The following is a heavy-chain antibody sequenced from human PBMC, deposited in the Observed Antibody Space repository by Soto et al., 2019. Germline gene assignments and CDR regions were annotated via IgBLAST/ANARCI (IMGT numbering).Heavy chain of an antibody. J-gene: IGHJ2*01. V-gene: IGHV1-69*12. CDR2: IIPIFGTA. D-gene: IGHD3-3*01. Sequence: QVQLVQSGAEVKKPGSSVKVSCKASGGTFSSYAISWVRQAPGQGLEWMGGIIPIFGTANYAQKFQGRVTITADESTSTAYRELSSLRSEDTAVYYCARGAITIFGVVTAYWYFDLWGRGTLVTVSS. CDR3: ARGAITIFGVVTAYWYFDL. CDR1: GGTFSSYA.